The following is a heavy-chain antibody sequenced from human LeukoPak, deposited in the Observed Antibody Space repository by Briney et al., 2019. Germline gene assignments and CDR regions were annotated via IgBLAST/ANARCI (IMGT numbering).Heavy chain of an antibody. CDR1: GYSFTSYW. J-gene: IGHJ4*02. Sequence: GESLKISCKGSGYSFTSYWIGWVRQMPGKGLEWMGKIDPTDSSTNYSPSFQGHVTISADKSISTAYLQWSSLEASDTAMYYCARLGSSWFYDYWGQGIRVTVSS. D-gene: IGHD6-13*01. CDR3: ARLGSSWFYDY. CDR2: IDPTDSST. V-gene: IGHV5-10-1*01.